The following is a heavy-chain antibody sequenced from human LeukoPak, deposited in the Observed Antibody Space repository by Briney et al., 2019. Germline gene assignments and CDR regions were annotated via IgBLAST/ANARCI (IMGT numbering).Heavy chain of an antibody. J-gene: IGHJ3*02. V-gene: IGHV4-4*07. CDR3: ARAPIAAAGRGSIAFDI. CDR1: GGSISSYY. CDR2: IYTSGST. D-gene: IGHD6-13*01. Sequence: SSETLSLTCTVSGGSISSYYWSWIRQPAGKGLEWIGRIYTSGSTNYNPSLKSRVTMSVDTSKNQFSLKLSSVTAADTAVYYCARAPIAAAGRGSIAFDIWGQGTMVTVSS.